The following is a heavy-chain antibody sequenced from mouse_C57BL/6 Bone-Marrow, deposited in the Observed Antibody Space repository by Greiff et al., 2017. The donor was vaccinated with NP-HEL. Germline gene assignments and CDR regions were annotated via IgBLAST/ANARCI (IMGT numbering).Heavy chain of an antibody. CDR3: ARRFDY. CDR1: GYTFTSYW. J-gene: IGHJ2*01. Sequence: QVQLQQPGAELVKPGASVKLSCKASGYTFTSYWMHWVKQRPGRGLEWIGRIDPNSGGTKYNEKFKSKATMTVDKPSSTAYMQVSSLTSEESAVYYCARRFDYWGQGTTLTVSS. V-gene: IGHV1-72*01. CDR2: IDPNSGGT.